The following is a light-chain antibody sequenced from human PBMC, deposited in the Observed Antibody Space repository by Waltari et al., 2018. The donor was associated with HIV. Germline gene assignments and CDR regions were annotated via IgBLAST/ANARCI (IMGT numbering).Light chain of an antibody. V-gene: IGLV1-40*01. J-gene: IGLJ3*02. Sequence: QSVLTQPPSVSGAPGQRGTIPCPGSSSNIGAGYDVHWYQQLPGTAPKLLIYGNSNRPSGVPDRFSGSKSGTSASLAITGLQAEDEADYYCQSYDSSLSGSVFGGGTKLTVL. CDR1: SSNIGAGYD. CDR2: GNS. CDR3: QSYDSSLSGSV.